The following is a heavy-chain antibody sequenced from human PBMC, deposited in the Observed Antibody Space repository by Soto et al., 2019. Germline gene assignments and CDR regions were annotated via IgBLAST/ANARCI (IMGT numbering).Heavy chain of an antibody. CDR2: INPNSGNT. D-gene: IGHD2-2*01. Sequence: GASVKVSCKASGYTFTAFYIHWVRQAPGQGPEWMGWINPNSGNTGYVQKFQGRVTMTRNTSISTAYMELSSLRSEDTAVYYCARGYCSSTSCYADHNWFEPWGQGTLVTVSS. J-gene: IGHJ5*02. V-gene: IGHV1-8*02. CDR1: GYTFTAFY. CDR3: ARGYCSSTSCYADHNWFEP.